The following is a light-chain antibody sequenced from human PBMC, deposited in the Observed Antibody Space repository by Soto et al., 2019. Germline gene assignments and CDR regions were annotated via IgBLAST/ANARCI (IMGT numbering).Light chain of an antibody. Sequence: QSVLTQPPSASGTPGQTVTISCSGSTSNIGSNAVHWYQHLPGTAPKILMYSNNQRPSGVRDRFSGFKSDTSASLAISGLQSEDEAEYYCAAWDDSLNGPVFGGGTKVTVL. CDR2: SNN. J-gene: IGLJ3*02. CDR3: AAWDDSLNGPV. V-gene: IGLV1-44*01. CDR1: TSNIGSNA.